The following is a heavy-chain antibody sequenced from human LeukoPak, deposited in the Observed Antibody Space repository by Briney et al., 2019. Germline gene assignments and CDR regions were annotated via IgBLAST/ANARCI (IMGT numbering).Heavy chain of an antibody. CDR3: ARDRDGYNYYRYYFDY. CDR2: TNPNSGGT. D-gene: IGHD5-24*01. Sequence: GSVKVSCKASGYTFTGYYMHWVRQAPGQGLGWMGWTNPNSGGTNYAQKFQGRVTMTRDTSISTAYMELSRLRSDDTAVYYCARDRDGYNYYRYYFDYWGQGTLVTVSS. J-gene: IGHJ4*02. V-gene: IGHV1-2*02. CDR1: GYTFTGYY.